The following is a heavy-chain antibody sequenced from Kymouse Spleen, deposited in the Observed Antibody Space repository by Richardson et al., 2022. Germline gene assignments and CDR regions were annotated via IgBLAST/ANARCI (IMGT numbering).Heavy chain of an antibody. CDR3: ARERGWYSSSSDYYYGMDV. Sequence: EVQLVESGGGLIQPGGSLRLSCAASGFTVSSNYMSWVRQAPGKGLEWVSVIYSGGSTYYADSVKGRFTISRDNSKNTLYLQMNSLRAEDTAVYYCARERGWYSSSSDYYYGMDVWGQGTTVTVSS. J-gene: IGHJ6*02. D-gene: IGHD6-6*01. CDR2: IYSGGST. V-gene: IGHV3-53*01. CDR1: GFTVSSNY.